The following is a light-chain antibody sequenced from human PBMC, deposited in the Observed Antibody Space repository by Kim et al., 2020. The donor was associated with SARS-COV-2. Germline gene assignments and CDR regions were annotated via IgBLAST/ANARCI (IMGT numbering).Light chain of an antibody. J-gene: IGLJ2*01. Sequence: SYELTQPPSVSVAPGKTARITCGGNNIGSKSVHWYQQKPGQAPVLVIYYDSDRPSGIPERFSGSNSGNTATLTISRVEAGDEADYYCQVWDSSSDPVVFGGGTHLTFL. CDR1: NIGSKS. CDR2: YDS. CDR3: QVWDSSSDPVV. V-gene: IGLV3-21*04.